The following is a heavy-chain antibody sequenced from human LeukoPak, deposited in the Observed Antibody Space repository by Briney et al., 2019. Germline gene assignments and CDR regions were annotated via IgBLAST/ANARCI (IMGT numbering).Heavy chain of an antibody. CDR3: ARVGAYGSASYLVY. J-gene: IGHJ4*02. CDR1: GYTFTRYD. CDR2: VNPTSGVT. D-gene: IGHD3-10*01. Sequence: ASVRVCCKAAGYTFTRYDIHWGRQAAGHGVEWMGGVNPTSGVTNYAQKFQRRVTMTRDKSISTAYLELSSLRSDDTAVYYCARVGAYGSASYLVYWGQGSLVTVSS. V-gene: IGHV1-2*02.